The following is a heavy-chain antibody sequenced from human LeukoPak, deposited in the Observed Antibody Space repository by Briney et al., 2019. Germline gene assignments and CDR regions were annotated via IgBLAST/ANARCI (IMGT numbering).Heavy chain of an antibody. CDR1: GDSISSHY. J-gene: IGHJ3*02. Sequence: SETLSLTCTVSGDSISSHYLGWIRQPAGKGLEWIGITSGTGNYNPSLKSRVSMSVDTSRNLVSLTLTSVTAADTAVYYCARLYYCNDGGLYFGPEAFDIWGQGTRVTVSS. CDR2: TSGTG. D-gene: IGHD3-10*01. CDR3: ARLYYCNDGGLYFGPEAFDI. V-gene: IGHV4-4*07.